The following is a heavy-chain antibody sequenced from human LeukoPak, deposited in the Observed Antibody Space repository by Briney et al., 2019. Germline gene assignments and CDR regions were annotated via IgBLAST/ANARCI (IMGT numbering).Heavy chain of an antibody. J-gene: IGHJ4*02. CDR3: AREMVRGAYYFDY. CDR2: ISYDGSNK. Sequence: GGSLRLSCAASGFTFSSYAMSWVRQAPGKGLEWVAVISYDGSNKYYADSVKGRFTISRDNSKNTLYLQMNSLRAEDTAVYYCAREMVRGAYYFDYWGQGTLVTVSS. CDR1: GFTFSSYA. D-gene: IGHD3-10*01. V-gene: IGHV3-30-3*01.